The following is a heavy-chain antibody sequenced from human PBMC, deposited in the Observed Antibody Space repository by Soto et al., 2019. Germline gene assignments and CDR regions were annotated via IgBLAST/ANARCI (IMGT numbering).Heavy chain of an antibody. D-gene: IGHD6-19*01. CDR1: GRSITSYY. V-gene: IGHV4-59*12. Sequence: QVVLQESGPGLVKPSETLSLTCSVSGRSITSYYWSWVRKPPGKGLEWIGYIYDNGITSQNPSLKSRVTMSADTSQNQFSLKLTSVTCAETAGYYCARTDDSNGYANEFDSWGQGILVTVTS. CDR2: IYDNGIT. J-gene: IGHJ4*02. CDR3: ARTDDSNGYANEFDS.